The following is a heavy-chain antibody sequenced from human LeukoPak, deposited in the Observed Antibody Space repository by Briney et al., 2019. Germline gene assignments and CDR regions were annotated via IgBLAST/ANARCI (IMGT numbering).Heavy chain of an antibody. V-gene: IGHV3-7*01. Sequence: GGSLRLSCAASGFTFSSAWMTWVRQAPGKGLEWVAAIKDDGSDKYYVDSVKGRFTISRDNAKKSLWLQMNSLRVEDTAMYYCADLGSRDWGQGTLVTVSS. CDR1: GFTFSSAW. CDR2: IKDDGSDK. CDR3: ADLGSRD. D-gene: IGHD3-16*01. J-gene: IGHJ4*02.